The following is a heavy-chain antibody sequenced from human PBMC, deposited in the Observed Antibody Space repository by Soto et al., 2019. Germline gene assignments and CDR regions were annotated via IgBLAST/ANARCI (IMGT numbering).Heavy chain of an antibody. J-gene: IGHJ4*02. V-gene: IGHV3-15*01. CDR2: IKSKTDGETT. Sequence: EVQLVESGGGLVKPGGSLRLSCAASDFAFNGAWMSWVRQAPGKGLEWVGRIKSKTDGETTDYTAPVKGRFIISRDDSRNTLFLHMSSLKTEDTAVYYCTTDGHFDYWGQGTLVTVSS. CDR1: DFAFNGAW. CDR3: TTDGHFDY.